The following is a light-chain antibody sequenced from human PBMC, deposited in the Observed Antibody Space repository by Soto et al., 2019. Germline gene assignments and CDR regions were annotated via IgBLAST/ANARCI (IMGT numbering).Light chain of an antibody. CDR2: DAS. CDR3: QQRANWLDT. CDR1: QSVSGY. V-gene: IGKV3-11*01. J-gene: IGKJ2*01. Sequence: EIVLTQSPATLSLSPGERATLSCRASQSVSGYLAWYQQKPGQAPRLLIYDASNRATGIPVRFSGSGSGTDFTLTISSLEPEDFAVYYCQQRANWLDTFGQGTKLEIK.